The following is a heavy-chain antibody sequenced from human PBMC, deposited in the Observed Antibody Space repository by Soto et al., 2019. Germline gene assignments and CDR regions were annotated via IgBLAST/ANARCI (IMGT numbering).Heavy chain of an antibody. D-gene: IGHD6-13*01. J-gene: IGHJ6*02. Sequence: SETLSLTCTVSGGSISSYYWSWIRQPPGKGLEWIGYIYYSGSTNYNPSLKSRVTISVDTSKNQFSLKLSSVTAADTAVYYCARDYAAAGNYYYYGMDVWGQGTTVTVSS. CDR3: ARDYAAAGNYYYYGMDV. CDR2: IYYSGST. CDR1: GGSISSYY. V-gene: IGHV4-59*01.